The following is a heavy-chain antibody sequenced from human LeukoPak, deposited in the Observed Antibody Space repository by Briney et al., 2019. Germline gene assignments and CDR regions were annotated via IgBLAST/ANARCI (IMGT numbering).Heavy chain of an antibody. CDR1: GFTFRDYY. Sequence: PGGSLRLSCAASGFTFRDYYMSWIRQAPGKGLEWLSYISSTGDTIYYADSVKGRFTISRDNAKKTLYLQMNSLRVDDTAVYYCTRDPRDGYNYVSDYWGQGTLVTVSS. D-gene: IGHD5-24*01. CDR3: TRDPRDGYNYVSDY. CDR2: ISSTGDTI. J-gene: IGHJ4*02. V-gene: IGHV3-11*04.